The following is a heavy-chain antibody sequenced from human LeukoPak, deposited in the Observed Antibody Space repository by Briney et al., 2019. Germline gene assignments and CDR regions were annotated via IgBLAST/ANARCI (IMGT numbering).Heavy chain of an antibody. D-gene: IGHD2-2*01. CDR2: INPNSGGT. Sequence: ASVKVSCKASGYTFTGYYMHWVRQAPGQGLEWMGWINPNSGGTNYAQKFQGGVTMTRDTSISTAYMELSRLRSDDTAVYYCARGSLVVVPGDIWGQGTMVTVSS. CDR1: GYTFTGYY. J-gene: IGHJ3*02. V-gene: IGHV1-2*02. CDR3: ARGSLVVVPGDI.